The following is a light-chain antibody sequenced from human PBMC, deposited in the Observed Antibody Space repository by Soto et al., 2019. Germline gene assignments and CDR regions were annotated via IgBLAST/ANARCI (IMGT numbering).Light chain of an antibody. V-gene: IGKV3-20*01. J-gene: IGKJ4*01. CDR3: QQHGRALT. Sequence: IVLTQSPGTLSLSPGEAATLSCRASQSVSSSYLAWYQQKPGQAPRLIMYGASRRATGIPDRFSGSGSGTDFSLTISRLEPEDFAVYYCQQHGRALTFGGGTKVEIK. CDR2: GAS. CDR1: QSVSSSY.